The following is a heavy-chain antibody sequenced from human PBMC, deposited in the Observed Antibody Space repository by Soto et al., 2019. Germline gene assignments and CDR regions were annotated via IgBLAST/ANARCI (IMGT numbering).Heavy chain of an antibody. D-gene: IGHD4-4*01. CDR3: ARPIRDGYSFHAFDY. Sequence: PGESLKISCKASGYSFNTYWIGWVRQLPGKGLEWMGIIYPDDSDTRYSPSFQGQVTISADKSISTAYLQWSSLKASDTAMYYCARPIRDGYSFHAFDYWGKGTLVSV. CDR1: GYSFNTYW. V-gene: IGHV5-51*01. J-gene: IGHJ4*02. CDR2: IYPDDSDT.